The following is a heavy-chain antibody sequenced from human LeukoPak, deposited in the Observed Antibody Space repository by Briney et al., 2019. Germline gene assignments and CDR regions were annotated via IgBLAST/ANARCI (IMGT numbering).Heavy chain of an antibody. CDR3: AREVCSSTSCYAGYNWFDP. V-gene: IGHV3-48*02. J-gene: IGHJ5*02. CDR1: GFTFSSYS. D-gene: IGHD2-2*01. CDR2: ISSSSSTI. Sequence: GGSLRLSCAASGFTFSSYSMNWVRQAPGKGLEWVSYISSSSSTIYYADSVKGRFTNSRDNAKNSLYLQMNSLRDEDTAVYYCAREVCSSTSCYAGYNWFDPWGQGTLVTVSS.